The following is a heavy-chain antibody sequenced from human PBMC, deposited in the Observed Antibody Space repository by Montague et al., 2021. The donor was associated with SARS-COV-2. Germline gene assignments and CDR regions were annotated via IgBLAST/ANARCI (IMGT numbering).Heavy chain of an antibody. CDR3: ARDSRIVGATGGMDV. Sequence: SLRLSCAASGFTFSSYWTSWVRQTPGKGLEWVANIKPDGGEKHYVDSVKGRFTISRDNAKNSLNLQMDSLRAEDTALYYCARDSRIVGATGGMDVWGQGTTVIVSS. CDR2: IKPDGGEK. J-gene: IGHJ6*02. V-gene: IGHV3-7*03. D-gene: IGHD1-26*01. CDR1: GFTFSSYW.